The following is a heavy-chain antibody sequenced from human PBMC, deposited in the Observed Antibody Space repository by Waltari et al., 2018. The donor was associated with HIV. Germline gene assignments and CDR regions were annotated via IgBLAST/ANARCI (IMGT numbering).Heavy chain of an antibody. D-gene: IGHD3-3*02. CDR3: AKLGMKNWFDP. CDR2: INTNTGNP. J-gene: IGHJ5*02. CDR1: GYKFTNYA. Sequence: QVQLVQSGSELKKPGASVKISCRASGYKFTNYAMNWVRQAPGQGPEWMGWINTNTGNPTYAQGFTVLFFFSLDTSVSTAYLQINSLKAEDTAVYYCAKLGMKNWFDPWGQGTLVTVSS. V-gene: IGHV7-4-1*02.